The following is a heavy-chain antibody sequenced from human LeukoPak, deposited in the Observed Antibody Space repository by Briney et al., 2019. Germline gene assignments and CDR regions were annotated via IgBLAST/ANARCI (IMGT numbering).Heavy chain of an antibody. V-gene: IGHV1-69*13. Sequence: SVEVSCKASGGTFSSYAISWVRQAPGQGLEWMGGIIPIFGTANYAQKFQGRVTSTADESTSTTYMELNSLRAEDTAVYHSAKDLANQCSSTSCYGGGGYWGQGTLVTVSS. J-gene: IGHJ4*02. CDR1: GGTFSSYA. D-gene: IGHD2-2*01. CDR2: IIPIFGTA. CDR3: AKDLANQCSSTSCYGGGGY.